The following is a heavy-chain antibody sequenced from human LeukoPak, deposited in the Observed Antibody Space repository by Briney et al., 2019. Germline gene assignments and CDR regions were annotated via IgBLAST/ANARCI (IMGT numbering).Heavy chain of an antibody. CDR3: ARVGPARGNYNYYYYYYMDV. J-gene: IGHJ6*03. Sequence: SETLSLTCTVSGGSISSYYWSWIRQPPGRGLEWIGYIYYSGSTNYNPSLKSRVTISVDTSKNQFSLKLSSVTAADTAVYYCARVGPARGNYNYYYYYYMDVWGKGTTVTVSS. CDR1: GGSISSYY. V-gene: IGHV4-59*01. D-gene: IGHD4-11*01. CDR2: IYYSGST.